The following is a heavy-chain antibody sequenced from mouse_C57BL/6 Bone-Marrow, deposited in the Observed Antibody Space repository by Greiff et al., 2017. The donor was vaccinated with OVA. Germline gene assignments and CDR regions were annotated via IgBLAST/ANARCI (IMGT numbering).Heavy chain of an antibody. CDR1: GYTFTDYY. CDR2: IYPGSGNT. V-gene: IGHV1-76*01. D-gene: IGHD2-1*01. Sequence: VQRVESGAELVRPGASVKLSCKASGYTFTDYYINWVKQRPGQGLEWIARIYPGSGNTYYNEKFKGKATLTAEKSSSTAYMQLSSLTSEDSAVYFCARGGNSFAYWGQGALVTVSA. CDR3: ARGGNSFAY. J-gene: IGHJ3*01.